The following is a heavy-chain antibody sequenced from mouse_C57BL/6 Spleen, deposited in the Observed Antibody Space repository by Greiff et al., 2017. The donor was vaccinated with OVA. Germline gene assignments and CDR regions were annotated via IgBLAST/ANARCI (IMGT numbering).Heavy chain of an antibody. CDR1: GYTFTSYW. J-gene: IGHJ1*03. D-gene: IGHD1-1*01. CDR2: IDPSDSYT. Sequence: QVQLQQPGAELVMPGASVKLSCKASGYTFTSYWMHWVKQRPGQGLEWIGEIDPSDSYTNYNQKFKGKSTLTVDKSSSTAYMQLSSLTSEDSAVYYCARRDYGSSPAFDVWGTGTTGTVSS. CDR3: ARRDYGSSPAFDV. V-gene: IGHV1-69*01.